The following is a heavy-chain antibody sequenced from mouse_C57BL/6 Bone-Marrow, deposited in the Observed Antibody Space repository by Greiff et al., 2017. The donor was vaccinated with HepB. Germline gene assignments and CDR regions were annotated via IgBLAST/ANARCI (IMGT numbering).Heavy chain of an antibody. CDR3: ARSSYYYFDY. Sequence: EVKLVESGPELVKPGASVKIPCKASGYTFTDYNMDWVKQSHGKSLEWIGDINPNNGGTIYNQKFKGKATLTVEKSSSTAYMELRSLTSEDTAVYYCARSSYYYFDYWGQGTTLTVSS. J-gene: IGHJ2*01. CDR1: GYTFTDYN. V-gene: IGHV1-18*01. CDR2: INPNNGGT. D-gene: IGHD1-1*01.